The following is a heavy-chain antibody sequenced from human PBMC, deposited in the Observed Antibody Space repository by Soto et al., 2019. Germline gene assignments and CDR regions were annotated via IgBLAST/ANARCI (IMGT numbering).Heavy chain of an antibody. CDR1: GFTFSSYW. CDR3: ARVSIASADYYYYYGMDV. J-gene: IGHJ6*02. Sequence: EVQLVESGGGLVQPGGSLRLSCAASGFTFSSYWMSWVRQAPGKGLEWVANIKQDGSEKYYVDSVKGRFTISRDNAKNSLYLQMNSLRAEDTAVYYCARVSIASADYYYYYGMDVWGQWTTVTVSS. V-gene: IGHV3-7*03. D-gene: IGHD6-13*01. CDR2: IKQDGSEK.